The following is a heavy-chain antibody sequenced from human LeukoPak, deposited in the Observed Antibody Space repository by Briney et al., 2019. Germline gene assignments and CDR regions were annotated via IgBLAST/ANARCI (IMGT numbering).Heavy chain of an antibody. J-gene: IGHJ3*01. CDR1: GFTFSTYW. CDR3: AREVGSPAVRSAFDL. Sequence: GGSLRLSCAASGFTFSTYWMSWVRQAPGKGLEWVANIKPDGSQKHYVDSVTGRFTISRDNAKNSLYLQVNSLRDEDTAVYYCAREVGSPAVRSAFDLWGQGTMVTVSS. CDR2: IKPDGSQK. D-gene: IGHD2-15*01. V-gene: IGHV3-7*01.